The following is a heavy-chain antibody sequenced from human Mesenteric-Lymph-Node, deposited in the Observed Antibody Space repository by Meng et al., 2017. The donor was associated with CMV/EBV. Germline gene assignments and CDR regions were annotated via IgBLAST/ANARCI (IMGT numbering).Heavy chain of an antibody. V-gene: IGHV1-69*05. J-gene: IGHJ6*02. CDR2: VIPIFGTK. CDR3: ARGGYCSGASCNIVYYSYGLDV. CDR1: GGSFSYYA. D-gene: IGHD2-15*01. Sequence: SVKVSCKASGGSFSYYAITWVRQAPGQGLEWMGGVIPIFGTKNYAQRFEDRVTITTDGSTNTAYMELRSLRPEDTAVYYCARGGYCSGASCNIVYYSYGLDVWGQGTTVTVSS.